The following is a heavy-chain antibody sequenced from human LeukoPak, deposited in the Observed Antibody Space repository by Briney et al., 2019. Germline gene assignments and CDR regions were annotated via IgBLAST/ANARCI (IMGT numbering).Heavy chain of an antibody. Sequence: SETLSLTCTVSGVSISSSYWSWIRQPPGKRLEWIGYIYYNGNTNSNPSLKSRVTISADTSKNQFSLKLNSVTAADTAVYFCVRGNFDNRGYSNAFDVWGQGATVTVSS. CDR3: VRGNFDNRGYSNAFDV. CDR2: IYYNGNT. V-gene: IGHV4-59*01. J-gene: IGHJ3*01. CDR1: GVSISSSY. D-gene: IGHD3-22*01.